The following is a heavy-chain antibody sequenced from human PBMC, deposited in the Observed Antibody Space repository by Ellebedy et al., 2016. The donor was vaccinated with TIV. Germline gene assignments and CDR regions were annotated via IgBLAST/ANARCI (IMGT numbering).Heavy chain of an antibody. J-gene: IGHJ3*02. CDR2: MNPNSGNT. V-gene: IGHV1-8*01. CDR3: ARDLGSTSWYGDAFDI. D-gene: IGHD6-13*01. CDR1: GYTFTSYD. Sequence: AASVKVSCKASGYTFTSYDINWVRQATGQGLEWMGWMNPNSGNTEYAQKFQGRVTMTRNTSITTAFMELSSLRSEDTAVYYCARDLGSTSWYGDAFDIWGQGTMVTVSS.